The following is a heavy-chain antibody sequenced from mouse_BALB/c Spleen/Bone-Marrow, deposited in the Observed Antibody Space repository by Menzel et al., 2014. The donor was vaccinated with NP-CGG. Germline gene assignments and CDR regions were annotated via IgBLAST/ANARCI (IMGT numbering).Heavy chain of an antibody. V-gene: IGHV4-1*02. D-gene: IGHD2-3*01. J-gene: IGHJ3*01. Sequence: EVHLVESGGGLVQPGGFLKLSCAASGFDFRTYWMSWVRQAPGKGLEWIGEINPDSKTKNYAPSLEDKFIISRDNAKNTLYLQMSKVRSEDTALYYCARMGYCGWLAYWGQGTLVTVSA. CDR3: ARMGYCGWLAY. CDR1: GFDFRTYW. CDR2: INPDSKTK.